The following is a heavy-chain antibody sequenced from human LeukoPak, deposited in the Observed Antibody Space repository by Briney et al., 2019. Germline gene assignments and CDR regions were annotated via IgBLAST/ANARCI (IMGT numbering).Heavy chain of an antibody. CDR2: ISYDGNNK. J-gene: IGHJ5*02. CDR1: GFTFSSYH. CDR3: ARDRAAYYYIFTSYFNNWFDP. V-gene: IGHV3-30*04. Sequence: GGSLRLPCAASGFTFSSYHMHWVRQAPGKGLEWVAVISYDGNNKYYAHSVKARFPIPRDNSKHTLYLQMHSLRTEDTAVYYCARDRAAYYYIFTSYFNNWFDPWGQGTLVTVSS. D-gene: IGHD3-9*01.